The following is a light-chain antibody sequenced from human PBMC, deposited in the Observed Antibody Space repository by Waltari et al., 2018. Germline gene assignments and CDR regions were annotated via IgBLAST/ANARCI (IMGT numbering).Light chain of an antibody. J-gene: IGLJ2*01. V-gene: IGLV1-40*01. CDR3: QSYDSDLNAVL. Sequence: QSVLTQPPSVSGAPGQSVTISCTGSSSNIGAGYDVHWYQQIPGSAPKVLIDRGDNRPSGVPGRFSGSKSGTSASLSVTGLHVEDEADYFCQSYDSDLNAVLFGGGTKLTVL. CDR1: SSNIGAGYD. CDR2: RGD.